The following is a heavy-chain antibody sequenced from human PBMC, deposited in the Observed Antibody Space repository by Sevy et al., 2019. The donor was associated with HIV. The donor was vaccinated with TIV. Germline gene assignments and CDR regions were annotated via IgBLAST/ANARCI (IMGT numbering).Heavy chain of an antibody. D-gene: IGHD3-22*01. CDR2: IKSKTDGGTT. CDR1: GFTFSNAW. V-gene: IGHV3-15*01. J-gene: IGHJ4*02. Sequence: GGSLRLSCAASGFTFSNAWMSWVRQAPGKGLEWVGRIKSKTDGGTTDYAAPVKGRFPISRVNTKNMLYMQMISLNTKDTAVYYCTTNGITRIVVPYYFDYWGQGTLVTVSS. CDR3: TTNGITRIVVPYYFDY.